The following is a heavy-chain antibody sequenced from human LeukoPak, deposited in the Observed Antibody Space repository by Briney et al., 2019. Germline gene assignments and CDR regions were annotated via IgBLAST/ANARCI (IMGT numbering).Heavy chain of an antibody. CDR1: GFTFSSYG. CDR3: AKFDVITMVRGVTIFDY. CDR2: IRYDGSNK. J-gene: IGHJ4*02. V-gene: IGHV3-30*02. D-gene: IGHD3-10*01. Sequence: GGPLRLSCAASGFTFSSYGMHWVRQAPGKGLEWVAFIRYDGSNKYYADSVKGRFTISRDNSKNTLYLQMNSLRAEDTAVYYCAKFDVITMVRGVTIFDYWGQGTLVTVSS.